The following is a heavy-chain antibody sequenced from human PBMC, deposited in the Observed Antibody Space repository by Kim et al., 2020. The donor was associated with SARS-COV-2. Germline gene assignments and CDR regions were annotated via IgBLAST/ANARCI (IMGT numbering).Heavy chain of an antibody. CDR3: ARGGGYSGYDRVITVTKITFDI. D-gene: IGHD5-12*01. CDR1: GYTFTSYA. V-gene: IGHV1-3*01. CDR2: INAGNGNT. J-gene: IGHJ3*02. Sequence: ASVKVSCKASGYTFTSYAMHWVRQAPGQRLEWMGWINAGNGNTKYSQKFQGRVTITRDTSASTAYMELSSLRSEDTAVYYCARGGGYSGYDRVITVTKITFDIWGQGTMVTVSS.